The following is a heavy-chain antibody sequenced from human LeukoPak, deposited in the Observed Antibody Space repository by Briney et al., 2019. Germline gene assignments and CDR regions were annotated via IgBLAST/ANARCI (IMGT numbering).Heavy chain of an antibody. Sequence: EASVKVSCKASGGTFNSFVISWVRQAPGQGLEWMGGIIPLFGTANYALKFQDRATITADESTSTAYMELSSLRSEDTAFYYCARLGGDSSDYPFDHWGQGTLVTVSS. CDR3: ARLGGDSSDYPFDH. D-gene: IGHD3-22*01. J-gene: IGHJ4*02. CDR2: IIPLFGTA. CDR1: GGTFNSFV. V-gene: IGHV1-69*13.